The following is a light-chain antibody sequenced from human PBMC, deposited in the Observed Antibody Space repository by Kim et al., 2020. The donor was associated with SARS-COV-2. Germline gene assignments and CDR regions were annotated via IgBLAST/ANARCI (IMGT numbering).Light chain of an antibody. CDR3: QQYNKRPVT. Sequence: VRPGERDTDSGGARQGVGANLVGYQQKPGQAPGLLMSVASVRAAGIPERFSGSGSGTEFTLTISSLQAEDLAVDYCQQYNKRPVTFGGGTKVDIK. CDR2: VAS. CDR1: QGVGAN. J-gene: IGKJ4*01. V-gene: IGKV3-15*01.